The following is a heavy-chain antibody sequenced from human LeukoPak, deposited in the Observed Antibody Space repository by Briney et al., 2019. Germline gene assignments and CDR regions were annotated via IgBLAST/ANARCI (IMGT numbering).Heavy chain of an antibody. V-gene: IGHV4-4*02. Sequence: PSETLSLTCAVSGGSISGGKWWSWVRQPPGKGLEWIGEISHSGNPNYNPSIKSRLTISVDKAKNQFSLNLNSVTAADTAVYYCAREGFADTAMAIFDYWGREPWSPSPQ. CDR1: GGSISGGKW. D-gene: IGHD5-18*01. J-gene: IGHJ4*02. CDR2: ISHSGNP. CDR3: AREGFADTAMAIFDY.